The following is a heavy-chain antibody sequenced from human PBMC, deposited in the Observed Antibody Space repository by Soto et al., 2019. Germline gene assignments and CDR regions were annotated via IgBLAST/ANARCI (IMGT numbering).Heavy chain of an antibody. V-gene: IGHV1-8*01. J-gene: IGHJ5*02. CDR1: GYTFTSYD. CDR2: MNPNSGNT. Sequence: QVQLVQSGAEVKKPGASVKVSCKASGYTFTSYDINRVRLATGQGLEWMGWMNPNSGNTGSAQKFQGRVTMTRNTSISTAYMELSSLRFEDTAVYYCARGLGYCSGGSCYDWFDPWGQGTLVTVSS. CDR3: ARGLGYCSGGSCYDWFDP. D-gene: IGHD2-15*01.